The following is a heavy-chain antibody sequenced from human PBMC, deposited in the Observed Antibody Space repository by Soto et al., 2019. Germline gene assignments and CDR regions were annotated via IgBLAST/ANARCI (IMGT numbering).Heavy chain of an antibody. D-gene: IGHD3-3*01. CDR3: ARDTSGIFGVVIPFDY. J-gene: IGHJ4*02. CDR2: IWYDGSNK. Sequence: QVQLVESGGGVVQPGRSLRLSCAASGFTFSSYGMHWVRRAPGKGLEWVAVIWYDGSNKYYADSVKGRFTISRDNSKNTLYLQMNSLRAEDTAVYYSARDTSGIFGVVIPFDYWGQGTLVTVSS. CDR1: GFTFSSYG. V-gene: IGHV3-33*01.